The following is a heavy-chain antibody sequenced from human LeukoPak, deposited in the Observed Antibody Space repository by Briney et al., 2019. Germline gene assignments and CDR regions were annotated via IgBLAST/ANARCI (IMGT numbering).Heavy chain of an antibody. Sequence: ASVKVSCKASGYTFTSYGISWVRQAPGQGLEWMGWISAYNGNTNYAQKLQGRVTMTTDTSTSTAYMELRSLRSDDTAVYYCARPPMYSSGWDWFDPWGQGTLVTVSS. J-gene: IGHJ5*02. CDR3: ARPPMYSSGWDWFDP. CDR2: ISAYNGNT. D-gene: IGHD6-19*01. CDR1: GYTFTSYG. V-gene: IGHV1-18*01.